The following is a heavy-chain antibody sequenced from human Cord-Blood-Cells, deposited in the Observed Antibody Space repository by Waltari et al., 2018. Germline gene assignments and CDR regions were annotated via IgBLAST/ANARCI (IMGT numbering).Heavy chain of an antibody. CDR1: GFTFDYYA. Sequence: EVQLVESGGGLVQPVRSLRLSCAASGFTFDYYAVHWVPQAPGKGLEWVSGISWNSGSIGYADSVKGRFTISRDNAKNSLYLQMNSLRAEDTALYYCARSFDYSDAFDIWGQGTMVTVSS. CDR2: ISWNSGSI. D-gene: IGHD3-9*01. J-gene: IGHJ3*02. V-gene: IGHV3-9*01. CDR3: ARSFDYSDAFDI.